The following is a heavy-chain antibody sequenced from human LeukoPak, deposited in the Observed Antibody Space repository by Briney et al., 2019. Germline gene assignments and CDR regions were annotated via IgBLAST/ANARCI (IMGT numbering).Heavy chain of an antibody. CDR1: GYSISSGYY. Sequence: SETLSLTCAVSGYSISSGYYWGWIRQPPGKGLEWIANIFHSGSTYYNPSLKSRVTISVDTSKNQFSLKLTSVTAADTAIYYCARRNDYGDYGGFDYWGQGTLVTVSS. J-gene: IGHJ4*02. V-gene: IGHV4-38-2*01. CDR3: ARRNDYGDYGGFDY. CDR2: IFHSGST. D-gene: IGHD4-17*01.